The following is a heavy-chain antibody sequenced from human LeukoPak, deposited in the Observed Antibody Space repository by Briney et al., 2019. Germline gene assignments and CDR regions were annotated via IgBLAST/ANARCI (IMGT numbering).Heavy chain of an antibody. CDR3: ARLGRLTYYYGSGSYRCWFDP. Sequence: SETLSLTCTVSGGSVSSYYWNWIRQPAGKGLEWIGRIYTGGTNYNPSLKSRVTMSVDTSKNQFSLKLSSVTAADTAVYYCARLGRLTYYYGSGSYRCWFDPWGQGTLVTVSS. V-gene: IGHV4-4*07. D-gene: IGHD3-10*01. J-gene: IGHJ5*02. CDR2: IYTGGT. CDR1: GGSVSSYY.